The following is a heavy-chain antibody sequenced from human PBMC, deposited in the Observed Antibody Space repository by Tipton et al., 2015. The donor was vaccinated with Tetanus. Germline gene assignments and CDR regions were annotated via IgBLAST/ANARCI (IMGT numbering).Heavy chain of an antibody. Sequence: TLSLTCTVSGGSVRSGSYSWNWIRQSPVKGLEWIGSVSYSGRTYYNPSLKSRVTLSVDTSKRQFSLKLNSVTAADTAVYYCARGWGSSWYYFDYWGQGILVTVSS. CDR3: ARGWGSSWYYFDY. V-gene: IGHV4-39*07. CDR2: VSYSGRT. J-gene: IGHJ4*02. D-gene: IGHD6-13*01. CDR1: GGSVRSGSYS.